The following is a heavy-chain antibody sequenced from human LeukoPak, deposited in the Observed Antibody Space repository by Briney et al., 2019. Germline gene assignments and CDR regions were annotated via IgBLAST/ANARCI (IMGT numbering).Heavy chain of an antibody. Sequence: SETLSLTCTVSGGSISSYYWSWIRQPPGKGLEWIGYIYYSGSTNYNPSLKSRVTISVDTSKNQFSLKLSSVTAADTAVYYCARDSGYSYGRSFDYWGQGTLVTVSS. J-gene: IGHJ4*02. D-gene: IGHD5-18*01. CDR3: ARDSGYSYGRSFDY. V-gene: IGHV4-59*01. CDR2: IYYSGST. CDR1: GGSISSYY.